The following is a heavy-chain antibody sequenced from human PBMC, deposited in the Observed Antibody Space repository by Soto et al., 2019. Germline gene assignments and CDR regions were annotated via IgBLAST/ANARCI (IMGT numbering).Heavy chain of an antibody. CDR2: ISGTGGST. V-gene: IGHV3-23*01. J-gene: IGHJ6*02. Sequence: GSLRLSCAASGFAFSAYGMNWVRQAPGKGLEWVSVISGTGGSTKYADSVKGRFTISRDNSEKTLYLQMNSLRAEDTAVYYCAKEASSYYAMDVWGQGTSVTVSS. D-gene: IGHD2-2*01. CDR1: GFAFSAYG. CDR3: AKEASSYYAMDV.